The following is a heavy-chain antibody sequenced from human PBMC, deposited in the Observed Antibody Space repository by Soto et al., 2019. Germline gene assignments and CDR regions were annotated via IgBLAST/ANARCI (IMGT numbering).Heavy chain of an antibody. CDR3: ARGPAAGYYYYGMDV. J-gene: IGHJ6*02. V-gene: IGHV1-2*04. CDR2: INPNSGGT. D-gene: IGHD6-13*01. CDR1: GYTFTGYY. Sequence: ASVKVSCKASGYTFTGYYMHWVRQAPGQGLEWMGWINPNSGGTNYAQKFQGWVTMTRDTSISTAYMELSRLRSDDTAVYYCARGPAAGYYYYGMDVWGQGTTVTVSS.